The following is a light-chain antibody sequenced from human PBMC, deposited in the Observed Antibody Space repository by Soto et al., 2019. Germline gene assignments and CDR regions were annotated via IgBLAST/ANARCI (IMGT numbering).Light chain of an antibody. CDR1: TIGSKS. CDR3: QVWDTSTDHRWV. J-gene: IGLJ3*02. CDR2: DDR. V-gene: IGLV3-21*02. Sequence: SYELTQPPSVSVAPGQTARITCGGNTIGSKSVHWYQQKPGQAPVLVVYDDRDRPSGIPERLSGSKSGNTATLTISRVEAGDEADYYCQVWDTSTDHRWVFGGGTKLTVL.